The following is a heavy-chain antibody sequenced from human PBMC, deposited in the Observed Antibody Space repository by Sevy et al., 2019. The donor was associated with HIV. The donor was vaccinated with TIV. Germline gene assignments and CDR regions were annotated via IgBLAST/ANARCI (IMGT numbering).Heavy chain of an antibody. CDR3: ARQKKGDFWSGSHDAFDI. V-gene: IGHV1-69*06. Sequence: ASVKVSCKASGGTFNSYAISWVRQAPGQGLEWMGGIIPIFGTASYAQKFQGRVTLTADKSTSTAYMELSSLRSEDTAVYYCARQKKGDFWSGSHDAFDIWGQGTMVTVSS. D-gene: IGHD3-3*01. CDR1: GGTFNSYA. J-gene: IGHJ3*02. CDR2: IIPIFGTA.